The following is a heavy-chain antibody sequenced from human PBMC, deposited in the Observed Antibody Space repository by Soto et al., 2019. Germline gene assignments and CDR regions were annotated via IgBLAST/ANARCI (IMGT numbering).Heavy chain of an antibody. CDR2: MYSGGSA. D-gene: IGHD3-10*01. J-gene: IGHJ4*02. V-gene: IGHV3-53*01. Sequence: VQLVESGGGLIQPGGSLRLSCAVSGFSVSSTYMSWVRQAPGKGLEWVSVMYSGGSAYYADSVKGRFSISRENSKNTLSLQMNSLRAEDTAVYYCARVMMVRGVVFEYWGRGTLVTVSS. CDR3: ARVMMVRGVVFEY. CDR1: GFSVSSTY.